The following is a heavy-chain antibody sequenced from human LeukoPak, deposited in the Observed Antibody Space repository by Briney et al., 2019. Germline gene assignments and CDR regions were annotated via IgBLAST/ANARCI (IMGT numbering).Heavy chain of an antibody. CDR1: GFTFSSYG. V-gene: IGHV3-30*18. Sequence: PGGSLRPSCAASGFTFSSYGMHWVRQAPGKGLEWVAVISYDGSNKYYANSVKGRFTISRDNSKNTLYLQMNSLRAEDTAVYYCAKTYYYDSSGYSKWGQGTLVTVSS. D-gene: IGHD3-22*01. J-gene: IGHJ4*02. CDR3: AKTYYYDSSGYSK. CDR2: ISYDGSNK.